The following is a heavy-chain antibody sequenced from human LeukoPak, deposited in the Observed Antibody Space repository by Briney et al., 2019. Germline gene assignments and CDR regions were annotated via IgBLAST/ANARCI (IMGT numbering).Heavy chain of an antibody. CDR3: VSFYETY. V-gene: IGHV3-74*01. D-gene: IGHD2/OR15-2a*01. Sequence: GGSLRLSCAASGNYWMHWVRQAPGKGLVWVSPINSDGCWTSYADSVKGRFTISKDNAKNTVYLQMNSLRAEDTAVYYCVSFYETYWGRGTLVTVSS. CDR1: GNYW. CDR2: INSDGCWT. J-gene: IGHJ4*02.